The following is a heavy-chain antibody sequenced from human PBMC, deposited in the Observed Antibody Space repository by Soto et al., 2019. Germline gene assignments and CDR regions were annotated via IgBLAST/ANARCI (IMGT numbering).Heavy chain of an antibody. CDR2: MNPNSGNT. Sequence: GASVKVSCKAAGYTFTSYDINWVRQATGQGLEWMGWMNPNSGNTGYAQKFQGRVTMTRNTSISTAYMELNSLRAEDTAVYYCAKDGPGITMIVVVDNDAFDIWGQGTMVTVSS. V-gene: IGHV1-8*01. CDR3: AKDGPGITMIVVVDNDAFDI. CDR1: GYTFTSYD. D-gene: IGHD3-22*01. J-gene: IGHJ3*02.